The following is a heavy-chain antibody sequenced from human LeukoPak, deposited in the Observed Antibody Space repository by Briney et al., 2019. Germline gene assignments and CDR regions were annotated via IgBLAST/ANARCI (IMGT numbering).Heavy chain of an antibody. CDR3: AKTPGYGDYSMDV. V-gene: IGHV3-23*01. J-gene: IGHJ6*03. D-gene: IGHD4-17*01. CDR2: ISGSGVNT. CDR1: GFTFSNYA. Sequence: PGGSLRLSCTASGFTFSNYAVNWARQAPGKRLEWVSTISGSGVNTYFADSVKGRFTISRDNSKNTLYLQMNTLRAEDTAVYYCAKTPGYGDYSMDVWGKGTRVTVTS.